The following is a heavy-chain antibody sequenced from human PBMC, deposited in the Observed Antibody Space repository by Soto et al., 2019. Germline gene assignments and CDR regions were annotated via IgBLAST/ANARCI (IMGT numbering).Heavy chain of an antibody. CDR1: GDSVSSNSAA. CDR2: TYYRSRWDN. Sequence: QVQLQESGPGLVKPSQTLSLTCAISGDSVSSNSAAWNWIRLSPSRGLGWLARTYYRSRWDNDYAVSVSSRITVNPDTSKNQFSLQLTSVTPEDTAVYYCAGTTSHQWYYMDVWGKGTTVTVSS. V-gene: IGHV6-1*01. J-gene: IGHJ6*03. CDR3: AGTTSHQWYYMDV. D-gene: IGHD1-7*01.